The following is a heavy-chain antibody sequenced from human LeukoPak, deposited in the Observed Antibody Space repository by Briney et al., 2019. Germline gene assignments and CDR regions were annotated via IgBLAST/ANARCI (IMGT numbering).Heavy chain of an antibody. J-gene: IGHJ4*02. Sequence: GGSLRLSCAASGFTVSSNYMSWVRQAPGKGLERVSIVYSGGSTFYADSVKGRFTISRDNSKNTLYLQMNSLRAEDTAVYYCAKDVREYSYGLFDYWGQGTLVTVSS. CDR2: VYSGGST. CDR3: AKDVREYSYGLFDY. D-gene: IGHD5-18*01. V-gene: IGHV3-53*05. CDR1: GFTVSSNY.